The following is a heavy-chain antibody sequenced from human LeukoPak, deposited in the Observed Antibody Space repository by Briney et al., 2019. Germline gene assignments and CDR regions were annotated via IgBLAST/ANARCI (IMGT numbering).Heavy chain of an antibody. V-gene: IGHV3-7*03. CDR2: IKQDGSEK. CDR3: AAQKYYDFWSGYYQYNWFDP. Sequence: SGGSLRLSCAASGFTFSSYGMHWVRQAPGKGLEWVANIKQDGSEKDYVDSVKGRFTISRDNAKNSLYLQMNSLRAEDTALYYCAAQKYYDFWSGYYQYNWFDPWGQGTLVTVSS. CDR1: GFTFSSYG. J-gene: IGHJ5*02. D-gene: IGHD3-3*01.